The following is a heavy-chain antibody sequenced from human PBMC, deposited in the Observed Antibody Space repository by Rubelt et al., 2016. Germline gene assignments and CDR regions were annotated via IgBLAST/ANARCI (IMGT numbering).Heavy chain of an antibody. CDR3: ARIAARPREKQVDY. D-gene: IGHD6-6*01. J-gene: IGHJ4*02. Sequence: KASGYTFTGYYMHWVRQAPGQGLEWMGRINPNSGGTNYAQKFQGRVTMTRDTSISTAYMELSRLRSDDTAVYYCARIAARPREKQVDYWGQGTLVTVSS. CDR2: INPNSGGT. V-gene: IGHV1-2*06. CDR1: GYTFTGYY.